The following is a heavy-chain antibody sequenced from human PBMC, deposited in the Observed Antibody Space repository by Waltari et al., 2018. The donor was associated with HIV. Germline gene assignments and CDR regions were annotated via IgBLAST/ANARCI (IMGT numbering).Heavy chain of an antibody. V-gene: IGHV1-2*07. CDR3: AKVSEGRTTFDY. CDR1: GYTFTAYF. Sequence: QVQLVQSGADVKKPGASVKVSCKASGYTFTAYFIPWVRQDPGQGLEWMGWSNPNSGDTVNAHRFQGRVALTRDASINTAYMELSRLRSDDTAVYYCAKVSEGRTTFDYWGQGTLVTVSS. D-gene: IGHD1-26*01. CDR2: SNPNSGDT. J-gene: IGHJ4*02.